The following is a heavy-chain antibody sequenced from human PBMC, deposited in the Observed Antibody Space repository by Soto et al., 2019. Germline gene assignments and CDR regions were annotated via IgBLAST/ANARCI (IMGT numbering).Heavy chain of an antibody. CDR1: GGSFSGYY. Sequence: LSLTCAVYGGSFSGYYWSWIRQPPGKGLEWIGEINHSGSTNYNPSLKSRVTISVDTSKNQFSLKLSSVTAADTAVYYCARGPRPTGWFYPWGQGTLVPVSS. D-gene: IGHD7-27*01. CDR2: INHSGST. CDR3: ARGPRPTGWFYP. J-gene: IGHJ5*02. V-gene: IGHV4-34*01.